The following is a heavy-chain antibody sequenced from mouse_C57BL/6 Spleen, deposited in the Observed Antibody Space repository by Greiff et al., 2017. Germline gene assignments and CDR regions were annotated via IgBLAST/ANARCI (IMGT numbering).Heavy chain of an antibody. J-gene: IGHJ3*01. CDR3: ARSRDGYSFAD. Sequence: QVQLQQPGAELVRPGSSVKLSCKASGYTFTSYWMHWVKQRPIQGLEWIGNIDPSDSETHYNQKFKDKATLTVDKSSSTAYMQLSSLTSEDSAVYYCARSRDGYSFADWGQGTLVTVSA. CDR2: IDPSDSET. V-gene: IGHV1-52*01. D-gene: IGHD2-3*01. CDR1: GYTFTSYW.